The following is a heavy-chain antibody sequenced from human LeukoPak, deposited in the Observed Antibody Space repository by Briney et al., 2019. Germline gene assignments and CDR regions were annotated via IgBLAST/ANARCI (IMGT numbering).Heavy chain of an antibody. D-gene: IGHD6-19*01. Sequence: GESLKISCKGSGYSFPSYWIGWVRQMPGKGLEWMGIIYPGDSDTRYSPSFQGQVTISADKSITTAYLQWSSLKPSDTAMYYCARLLSSGCWVPFDYWGQGALVTVSS. V-gene: IGHV5-51*01. J-gene: IGHJ4*02. CDR1: GYSFPSYW. CDR3: ARLLSSGCWVPFDY. CDR2: IYPGDSDT.